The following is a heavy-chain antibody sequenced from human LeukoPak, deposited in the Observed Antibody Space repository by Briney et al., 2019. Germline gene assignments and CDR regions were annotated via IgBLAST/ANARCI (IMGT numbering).Heavy chain of an antibody. CDR1: GDSVSSNIAA. D-gene: IGHD6-19*01. Sequence: SQTLSLTCAISGDSVSSNIAAWNWIRQSPSRGLEWLGRTYYRSKWYNDYAVSVKSRITINPDTSKNQFSLQLNSVTPEDTAVYYCARDHSSGWYRGYYFDYWGQGTLVTVSS. CDR2: TYYRSKWYN. V-gene: IGHV6-1*01. J-gene: IGHJ4*02. CDR3: ARDHSSGWYRGYYFDY.